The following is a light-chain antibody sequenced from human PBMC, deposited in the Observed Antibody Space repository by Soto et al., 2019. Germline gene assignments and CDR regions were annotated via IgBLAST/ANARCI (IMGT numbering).Light chain of an antibody. CDR1: SSNIGSNT. Sequence: QSVLTQPPSASGTPGRRVVISCSGSSSNIGSNTVNWYQQLPGTAPKLLIYSNNHRPSGVPDRFSGSKSGTSASLAIGGLQSDDEADYYCAAWDDSLNGYVFATGTKVTVL. CDR2: SNN. J-gene: IGLJ1*01. V-gene: IGLV1-44*01. CDR3: AAWDDSLNGYV.